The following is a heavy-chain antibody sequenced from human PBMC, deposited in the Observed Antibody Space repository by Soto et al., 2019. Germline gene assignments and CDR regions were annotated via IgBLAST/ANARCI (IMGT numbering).Heavy chain of an antibody. Sequence: EVQVVESGGGSVQPGGSLRLSCAASGFTISSYWMNWVRQVPGKGLEWVANVKQDGSEQFYVESVKGRFTVSRDNAENAVYLQMNSLRVEDTAVYYCAKDRGIIVKAGDAFDVWGQGTKVTVSS. CDR2: VKQDGSEQ. CDR1: GFTISSYW. D-gene: IGHD3-16*02. CDR3: AKDRGIIVKAGDAFDV. V-gene: IGHV3-7*03. J-gene: IGHJ3*01.